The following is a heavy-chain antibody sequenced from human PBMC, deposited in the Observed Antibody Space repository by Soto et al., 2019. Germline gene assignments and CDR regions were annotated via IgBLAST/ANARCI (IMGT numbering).Heavy chain of an antibody. CDR1: GFTFSSYG. CDR2: ISYDGSNK. V-gene: IGHV3-30*18. CDR3: VKDGSSGWPYYYGMDV. J-gene: IGHJ6*02. D-gene: IGHD6-19*01. Sequence: QVQLVESGGGVVQPGRSLRLSCAASGFTFSSYGMHWVRQAPGKWLEWVAVISYDGSNKYYADSLKGRFTVSRDNSKNTLNLQMSSLRAEETAVYYCVKDGSSGWPYYYGMDVWGQGTTVTVSS.